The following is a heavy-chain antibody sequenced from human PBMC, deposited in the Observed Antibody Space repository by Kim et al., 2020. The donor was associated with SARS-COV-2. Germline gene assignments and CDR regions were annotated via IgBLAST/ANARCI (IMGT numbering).Heavy chain of an antibody. D-gene: IGHD1-26*01. CDR1: GFMFSDSA. CDR2: IRNKANSYAT. J-gene: IGHJ3*02. Sequence: GGSLRLSCAASGFMFSDSAMHWVRQASGKGLEWVGRIRNKANSYATTYGVSVKGRFTISRVDSKNTAYLQMNSLKTEDSAVYYCSRGPPYTESYWDAFDIWGQGTMVTVSS. V-gene: IGHV3-73*01. CDR3: SRGPPYTESYWDAFDI.